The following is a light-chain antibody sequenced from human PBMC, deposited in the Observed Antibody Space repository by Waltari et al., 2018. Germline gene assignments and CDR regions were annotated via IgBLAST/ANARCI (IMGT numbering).Light chain of an antibody. CDR3: QQSYTTPRT. CDR1: QSISNY. V-gene: IGKV1-39*01. J-gene: IGKJ2*01. CDR2: GAS. Sequence: DILMTQSPSSLSASVGDRVTITCRASQSISNYLNWYQQRPGKAPSLLIYGASTLQSGVPSRFSGSGSGTDFTLTIGSLQREDFATYYCQQSYTTPRTFGRGTKLEIK.